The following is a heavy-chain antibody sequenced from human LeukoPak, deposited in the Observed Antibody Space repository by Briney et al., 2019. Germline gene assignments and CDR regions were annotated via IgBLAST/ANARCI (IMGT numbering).Heavy chain of an antibody. CDR3: ARVSAPVTGSTPLDY. Sequence: SETLSLTCTVSGGSISSRSSYWGWIRQPPGKGLEWLGNIYYSGSTYYNPSLKSRVTISVDTSKNQFSLKLSSVTAADTAVYYCARVSAPVTGSTPLDYWGQGTLVTVSS. V-gene: IGHV4-39*01. CDR2: IYYSGST. CDR1: GGSISSRSSY. D-gene: IGHD3-9*01. J-gene: IGHJ4*02.